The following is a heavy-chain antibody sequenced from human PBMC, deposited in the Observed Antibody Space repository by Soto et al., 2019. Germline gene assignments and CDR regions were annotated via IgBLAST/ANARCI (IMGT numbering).Heavy chain of an antibody. D-gene: IGHD2-2*01. Sequence: SETLSLTCAVYGGSISSNKWWSWVRQPPGKGLEWIGEIYHSGSTNYNPSIKSRVTISLDKSKNQFSLKLTSVTAADSAVYYCARDDHIVVVPTALGAMDVWGQGTTLTVSS. V-gene: IGHV4-4*02. CDR1: GGSISSNKW. CDR2: IYHSGST. J-gene: IGHJ6*02. CDR3: ARDDHIVVVPTALGAMDV.